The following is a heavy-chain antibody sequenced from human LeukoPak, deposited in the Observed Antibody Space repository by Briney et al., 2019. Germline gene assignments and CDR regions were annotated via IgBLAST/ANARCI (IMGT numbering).Heavy chain of an antibody. CDR2: ISGSGGNT. Sequence: GGSLRLSCAASGFTFSSSAMNWVRQAPGKGLEWVAAISGSGGNTYYADSVKGRFTISRDNSKYTLFLQMNSLRAEDTAVYYCARTALGSSSQIDYWGQGTLVTVSS. J-gene: IGHJ4*02. CDR3: ARTALGSSSQIDY. CDR1: GFTFSSSA. V-gene: IGHV3-23*01. D-gene: IGHD5-18*01.